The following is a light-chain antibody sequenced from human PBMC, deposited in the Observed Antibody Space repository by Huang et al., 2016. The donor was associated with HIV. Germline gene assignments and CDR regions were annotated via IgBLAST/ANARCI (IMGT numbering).Light chain of an antibody. V-gene: IGKV3-20*01. J-gene: IGKJ2*01. Sequence: EIVLTQSPGTLSLSPGERATLSCGASHVVSTGFLAWYQQMPGQPPRLLIYGTSRRASGIPDRFSASGSATEFTLTISRLEPEDFAVYFCQQYGSSPYTFGQGTNIEIK. CDR1: HVVSTGF. CDR3: QQYGSSPYT. CDR2: GTS.